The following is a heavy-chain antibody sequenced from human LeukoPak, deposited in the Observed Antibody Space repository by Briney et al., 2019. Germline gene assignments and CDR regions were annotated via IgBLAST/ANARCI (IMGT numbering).Heavy chain of an antibody. J-gene: IGHJ4*02. CDR2: SYTSGST. Sequence: SETLSLTCTVSGGSISSYYWSWIRQPPGKGLGWIGYSYTSGSTNYNPSLKSRVTMSVDTSKNQFSLKLSSVTAADTAVYYCARLRGYDSSGYYSTYFDYWGQGTLVTVSS. V-gene: IGHV4-4*09. D-gene: IGHD3-22*01. CDR1: GGSISSYY. CDR3: ARLRGYDSSGYYSTYFDY.